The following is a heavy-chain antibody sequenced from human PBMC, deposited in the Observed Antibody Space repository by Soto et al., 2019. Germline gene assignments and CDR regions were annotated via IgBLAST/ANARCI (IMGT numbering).Heavy chain of an antibody. CDR3: ARDGIGGTVFRGYLDY. V-gene: IGHV3-33*01. Sequence: GGSLRLSCAGSGFTFSNVWMNWVRQAPGKGLEWVAIIRFDGSNEEYADSVKGRFTISRDNSKNTLYLQMNTLGAEDTAVYYCARDGIGGTVFRGYLDYWGRGTVVTVSS. D-gene: IGHD1-7*01. CDR2: IRFDGSNE. CDR1: GFTFSNVW. J-gene: IGHJ4*02.